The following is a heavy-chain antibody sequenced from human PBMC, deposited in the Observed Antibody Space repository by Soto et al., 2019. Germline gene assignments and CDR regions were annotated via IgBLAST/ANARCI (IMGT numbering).Heavy chain of an antibody. J-gene: IGHJ4*02. CDR3: ARAVAVPADFDY. CDR2: INAGNGNT. Sequence: QVQLVQSGAEEKKPGASVKVSCKASGYSFTNYAMHWVRQAPGQGLERMGWINAGNGNTKYSQKFQGRVTITRDTFASTAYMELSSLRSEDTAVYYCARAVAVPADFDYWGQGTLVTVSS. CDR1: GYSFTNYA. V-gene: IGHV1-3*05. D-gene: IGHD6-19*01.